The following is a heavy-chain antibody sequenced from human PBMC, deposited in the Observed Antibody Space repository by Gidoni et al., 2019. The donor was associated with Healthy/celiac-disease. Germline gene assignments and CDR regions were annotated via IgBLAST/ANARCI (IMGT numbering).Heavy chain of an antibody. Sequence: QVQLVESGGGVVQPGRSLRLSCAASGFSFSSYGRHWVRLAPGKGLEWVAVISYDGSNKYYADSVQGRFTISRDNSKNTLYLQMNSLRAEDTAVYYCARARRQWLVLGVEDYWGQGTLVTVSS. D-gene: IGHD6-19*01. CDR1: GFSFSSYG. J-gene: IGHJ4*02. CDR2: ISYDGSNK. CDR3: ARARRQWLVLGVEDY. V-gene: IGHV3-30*19.